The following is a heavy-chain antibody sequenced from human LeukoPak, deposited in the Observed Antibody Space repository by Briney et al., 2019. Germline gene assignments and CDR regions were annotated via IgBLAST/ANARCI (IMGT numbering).Heavy chain of an antibody. CDR3: ASDRGPKYRYCSSTSCYGYFDY. J-gene: IGHJ4*02. Sequence: PSETLSLTCTVSGGSISSYYWGWIRQPPGKGLEWIGSIYYSGSTYYNPSLKSRVTISVDTSKNQFSLKLSSVTAADTAVYYCASDRGPKYRYCSSTSCYGYFDYWGQGTLVTVSS. CDR1: GGSISSYY. CDR2: IYYSGST. D-gene: IGHD2-2*01. V-gene: IGHV4-39*01.